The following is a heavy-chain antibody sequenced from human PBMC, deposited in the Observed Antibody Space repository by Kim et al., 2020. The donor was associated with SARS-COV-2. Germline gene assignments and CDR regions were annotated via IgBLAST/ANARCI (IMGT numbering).Heavy chain of an antibody. CDR1: GYTLIELS. D-gene: IGHD3-3*01. J-gene: IGHJ3*02. CDR2: FEPSSGET. Sequence: ASVKVSCEVSGYTLIELSMHWVRQAPGKGLEWMGRFEPSSGETIYGQNFQGRVTMTGDTSTATVYMDLSSLKSDDTAVYYCSTTLHNYDCWGGAPNAFDTWGQGTIVTVS. CDR3: STTLHNYDCWGGAPNAFDT. V-gene: IGHV1-24*01.